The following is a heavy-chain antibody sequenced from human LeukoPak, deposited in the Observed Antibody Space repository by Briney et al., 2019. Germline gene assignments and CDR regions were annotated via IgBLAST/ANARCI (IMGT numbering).Heavy chain of an antibody. Sequence: ASVKVSCEASGYTFNNYGISWVRQAPGQGLGWMGWISAYNGNTNYAQKFQDRVTMTTDISTSTAFMELRSLRSDDTAVFYCARSGSHYFYHYGLDVWGQGTTVIVSS. V-gene: IGHV1-18*01. CDR3: ARSGSHYFYHYGLDV. D-gene: IGHD1-26*01. CDR1: GYTFNNYG. J-gene: IGHJ6*02. CDR2: ISAYNGNT.